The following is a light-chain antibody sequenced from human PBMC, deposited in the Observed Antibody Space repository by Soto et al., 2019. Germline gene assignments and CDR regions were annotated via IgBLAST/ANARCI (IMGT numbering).Light chain of an antibody. Sequence: QPVLTQPPSASGTPGQRVTISCSGSSSNIGSNPVSWYQRLPGTAPKVLIFTNNQRPSGVPDRVSGSKSGTSASLAISGLRSEDEAHYYCAAWDDSLEGVVLGGGTKLTVL. V-gene: IGLV1-44*01. J-gene: IGLJ3*02. CDR3: AAWDDSLEGVV. CDR2: TNN. CDR1: SSNIGSNP.